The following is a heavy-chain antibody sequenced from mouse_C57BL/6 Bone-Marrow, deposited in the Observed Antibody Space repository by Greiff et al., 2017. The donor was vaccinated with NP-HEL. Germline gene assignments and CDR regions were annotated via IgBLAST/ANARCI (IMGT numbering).Heavy chain of an antibody. CDR3: ARGRSNYLYFAMDY. Sequence: VQLQQSGAELVRPGTSVKMSCKASGYTFTNYWIGWAKQRPGHGLEWIGDIYPGGGYTNYNEKFKGKATLTADKSSSTAYMQFSSLTSEDSAIYYYARGRSNYLYFAMDYWGQGTSVTVSS. V-gene: IGHV1-63*01. CDR1: GYTFTNYW. CDR2: IYPGGGYT. J-gene: IGHJ4*01. D-gene: IGHD2-5*01.